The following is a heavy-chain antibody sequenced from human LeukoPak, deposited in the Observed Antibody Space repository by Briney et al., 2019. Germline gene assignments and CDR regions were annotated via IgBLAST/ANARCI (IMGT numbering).Heavy chain of an antibody. V-gene: IGHV4-61*02. CDR1: GGSISSGSYY. J-gene: IGHJ4*02. D-gene: IGHD3-22*01. Sequence: SETLSLTCTVSGGSISSGSYYWSWIRQPAGKGLEWIGRIYTSGSTNYNPSLKSRVTISLDTSKNQFSLKLSSVTAADTAVYYCAREHYYESSSPGGNYWGQGTLVTVSS. CDR2: IYTSGST. CDR3: AREHYYESSSPGGNY.